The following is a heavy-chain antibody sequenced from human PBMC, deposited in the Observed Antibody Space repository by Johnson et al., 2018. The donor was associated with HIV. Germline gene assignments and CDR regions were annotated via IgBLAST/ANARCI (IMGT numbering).Heavy chain of an antibody. D-gene: IGHD3-22*01. CDR2: ISFDGHTR. V-gene: IGHV3-30-3*01. CDR1: GFPFSSSA. CDR3: ARVMGLGGYSLAFDI. Sequence: QVQLVESGGGVVQPGRSLRLSCAASGFPFSSSAMHWVRQAPGRGLEWVALISFDGHTRFFGVSMTGRFTISRDNSNNTLYLQMNSLRAEDTAVYYCARVMGLGGYSLAFDIWGQGTMVTVSS. J-gene: IGHJ3*02.